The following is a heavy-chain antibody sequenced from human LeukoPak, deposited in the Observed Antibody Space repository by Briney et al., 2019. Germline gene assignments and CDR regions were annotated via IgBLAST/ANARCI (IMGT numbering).Heavy chain of an antibody. CDR3: ARSATVNPDY. V-gene: IGHV1-24*01. D-gene: IGHD4-11*01. J-gene: IGHJ4*02. Sequence: ASVKVSCKVSGYTLTELSMHWVRQAPGKGLEWMGGFDPEDGETIYAQKLQGRVTMTTDTSTSTAYMELRSLRSDDTAVYYCARSATVNPDYWGQGTLVTVSS. CDR1: GYTLTELS. CDR2: FDPEDGET.